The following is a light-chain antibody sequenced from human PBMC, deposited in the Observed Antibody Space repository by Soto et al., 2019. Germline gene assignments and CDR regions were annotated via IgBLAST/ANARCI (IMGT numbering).Light chain of an antibody. CDR1: QRVSNNY. CDR2: DAS. CDR3: QQYNNWPPIT. V-gene: IGKV3D-20*01. Sequence: EIVLTQSPATLSLSPGESATLSCGASQRVSNNYLAWYQQKPGLAPRLLIYDASSRATGISDRFTGSGSGTDFTLTISRLEPEDFAVYYCQQYNNWPPITFGQGTRLEIK. J-gene: IGKJ5*01.